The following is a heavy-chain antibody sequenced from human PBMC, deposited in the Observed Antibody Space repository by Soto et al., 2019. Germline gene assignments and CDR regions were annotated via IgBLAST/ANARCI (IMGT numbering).Heavy chain of an antibody. V-gene: IGHV4-59*01. CDR3: ARDRMGYSGSGRCVGLCHYYHGMDV. D-gene: IGHD3-10*01. Sequence: SETLSLTCTVSGGSISSNYWNWIRQSPGKGLEWIGYIFYSGSTNYNPSLKSRVTISVDTSKNQFSLKLSSVTAADTAVYYCARDRMGYSGSGRCVGLCHYYHGMDVWGQGTTVTVSS. J-gene: IGHJ6*02. CDR1: GGSISSNY. CDR2: IFYSGST.